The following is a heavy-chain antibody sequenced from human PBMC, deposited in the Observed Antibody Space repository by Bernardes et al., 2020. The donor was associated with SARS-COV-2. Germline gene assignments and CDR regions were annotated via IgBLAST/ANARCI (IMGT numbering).Heavy chain of an antibody. CDR2: MNPNSGNT. V-gene: IGHV1-8*01. D-gene: IGHD3-22*01. Sequence: ASVKVSCKASGYTFTSYDINWVRQATGQGLEWMGWMNPNSGNTGYAQKFQGRVTMTRNTSISTAYMELSSLRSEDTAVYYCARGWETNYYDSSGYALAFGYWGQGTLVTVSS. CDR3: ARGWETNYYDSSGYALAFGY. CDR1: GYTFTSYD. J-gene: IGHJ4*02.